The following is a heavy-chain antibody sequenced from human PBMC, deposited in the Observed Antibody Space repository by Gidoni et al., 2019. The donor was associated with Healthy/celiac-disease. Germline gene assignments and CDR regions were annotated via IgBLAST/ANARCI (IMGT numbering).Heavy chain of an antibody. J-gene: IGHJ5*02. CDR1: GFTVSSNY. D-gene: IGHD3-10*01. Sequence: EVQLVETGGGLIQPGGSLRLSCAASGFTVSSNYMSWVRQAPGQGLEWVSVIYSGGSTYYADSVKGRFTISRDNSKNTLYLQMNSLRAEDTAVYYCARCYYGSGSYYNAGWFDPWGQGTLVTVSS. CDR2: IYSGGST. CDR3: ARCYYGSGSYYNAGWFDP. V-gene: IGHV3-53*02.